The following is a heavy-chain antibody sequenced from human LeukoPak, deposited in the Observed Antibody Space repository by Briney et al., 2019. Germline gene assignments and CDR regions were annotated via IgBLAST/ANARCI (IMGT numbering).Heavy chain of an antibody. V-gene: IGHV3-30-3*01. Sequence: PGGSLRLSCAASRFTFSSYEMNWVRQAPGKGLEWVAVISYDGSNKYYADSVKGRFTISRDNSKNTLYLQMNSLRAEDTAVYYCARNINWFDPWGQGTLVTVSS. CDR3: ARNINWFDP. CDR2: ISYDGSNK. CDR1: RFTFSSYE. J-gene: IGHJ5*02.